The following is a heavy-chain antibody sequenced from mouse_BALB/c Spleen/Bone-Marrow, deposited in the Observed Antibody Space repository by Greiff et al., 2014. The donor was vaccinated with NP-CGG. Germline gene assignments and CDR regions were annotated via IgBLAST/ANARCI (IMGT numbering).Heavy chain of an antibody. Sequence: SVNSSIYYAYSVSGRFTISRDNPKNTLFLQMTSXXXXDTAMYYCARSTMITAGYYYAMDYWGQGTSVTVSS. D-gene: IGHD2-4*01. J-gene: IGHJ4*01. CDR2: SVNSSI. V-gene: IGHV5-17*02. CDR3: ARSTMITAGYYYAMDY.